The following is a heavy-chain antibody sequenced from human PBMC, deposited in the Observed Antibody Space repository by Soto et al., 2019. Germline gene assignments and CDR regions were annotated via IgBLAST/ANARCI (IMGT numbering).Heavy chain of an antibody. CDR2: IWYDGSNK. CDR3: ERYALENWYFDL. D-gene: IGHD1-1*01. J-gene: IGHJ2*01. Sequence: QVQLVESGGGVVQPGRSLRLSCAASGFTFSSYGMHWVRQAPGKGLEWVAVIWYDGSNKYYADSVKGRFTISRDNSKNTLYLQMNSLRAEDTSVYYCERYALENWYFDLWGRGTLVTVSS. V-gene: IGHV3-33*01. CDR1: GFTFSSYG.